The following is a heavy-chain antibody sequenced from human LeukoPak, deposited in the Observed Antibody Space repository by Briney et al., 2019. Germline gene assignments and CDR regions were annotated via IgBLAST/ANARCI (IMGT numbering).Heavy chain of an antibody. CDR2: INSDGSTT. CDR1: GFTFSSYW. J-gene: IGHJ4*02. Sequence: PGGSLRLSCAASGFTFSSYWMHWVRQAPGQGLMWVSHINSDGSTTTYADSVKGRFTISRDNAENTLYLQMNSLRVEDTAVYFCASFGGLDYWGQGTLVTVSS. D-gene: IGHD3-10*01. V-gene: IGHV3-74*01. CDR3: ASFGGLDY.